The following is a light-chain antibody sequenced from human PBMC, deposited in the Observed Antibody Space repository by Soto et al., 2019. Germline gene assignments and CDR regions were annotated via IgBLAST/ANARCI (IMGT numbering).Light chain of an antibody. J-gene: IGKJ1*01. V-gene: IGKV1-39*01. CDR1: RGISGF. CDR3: HQSYDTPWT. Sequence: DIQMTQSPSSLSASVGDRVSITCRASRGISGFLNWYLQKPGKAPKLLLFDASRLQSGVPSRFSGSGSGTDFTLTISTLQPEDFATYYCHQSYDTPWTFGQGNEV. CDR2: DAS.